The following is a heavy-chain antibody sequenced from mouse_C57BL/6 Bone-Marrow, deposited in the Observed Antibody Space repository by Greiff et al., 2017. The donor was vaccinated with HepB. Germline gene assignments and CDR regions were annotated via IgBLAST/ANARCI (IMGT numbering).Heavy chain of an antibody. CDR1: GYAFSSYW. CDR3: AREGDSDYAMDY. J-gene: IGHJ4*01. CDR2: IYPGDGDT. V-gene: IGHV1-80*01. Sequence: QVQLKQSGAELVKPGASVKISCKASGYAFSSYWMNWVKQRPGKGLEWIGQIYPGDGDTNYNGKFKGKATLTADKSSSTAYMQLSSLTSEDSAVYFCAREGDSDYAMDYWGQGTSVTVSS. D-gene: IGHD3-1*01.